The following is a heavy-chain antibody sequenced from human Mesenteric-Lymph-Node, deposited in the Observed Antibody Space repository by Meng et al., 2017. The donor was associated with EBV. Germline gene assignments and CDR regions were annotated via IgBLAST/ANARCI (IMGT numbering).Heavy chain of an antibody. D-gene: IGHD3-22*01. CDR3: ARGGEVGYYESSGYYY. J-gene: IGHJ4*02. CDR1: GGSLNDYS. CDR2: IDHSGSN. Sequence: VQLPQLGAGVLKPSETLSLTCAFYGGSLNDYSWTWIRQPPGKGLEWIGEIDHSGSNNYNPSLNSRVTMAVDTSKNQFSLKLSSVTAADTAVYYCARGGEVGYYESSGYYYWGQGTLVTVSS. V-gene: IGHV4-34*01.